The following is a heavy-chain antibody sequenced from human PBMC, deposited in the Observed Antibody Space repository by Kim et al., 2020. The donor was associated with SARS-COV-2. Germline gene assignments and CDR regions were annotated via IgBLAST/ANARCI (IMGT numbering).Heavy chain of an antibody. J-gene: IGHJ4*02. Sequence: ASVKVSCKASGYAFTSYGFSWVRQAPGQGLEWMGWISGSNAYAKYSPKFEGRVTMTTDTSTSTAYLDLRSLTSDDTAVYYCAREDIVATLGGDYWGQGTLVTVSS. V-gene: IGHV1-18*01. D-gene: IGHD5-12*01. CDR3: AREDIVATLGGDY. CDR2: ISGSNAYA. CDR1: GYAFTSYG.